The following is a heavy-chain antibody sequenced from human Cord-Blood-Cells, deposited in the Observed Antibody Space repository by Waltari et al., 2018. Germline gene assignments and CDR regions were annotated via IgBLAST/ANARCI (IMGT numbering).Heavy chain of an antibody. Sequence: QVQLQQWGAGLLKPSETLSLTCAAYGGSFSGYYWSWIRQPPGKGLEWIGEINHSGCLNYNPSLKSRLTISVDTSKNQVSLELSSGTTADTAVYSWAACYYFDYWGQGTLVTVSS. CDR3: AACYYFDY. CDR1: GGSFSGYY. CDR2: INHSGCL. V-gene: IGHV4-34*01. D-gene: IGHD3-10*01. J-gene: IGHJ4*02.